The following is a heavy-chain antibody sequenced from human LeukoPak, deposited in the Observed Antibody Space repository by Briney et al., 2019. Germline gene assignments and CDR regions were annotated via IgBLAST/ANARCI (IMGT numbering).Heavy chain of an antibody. Sequence: ASVKVSCKASGYTFTSYHMHWVRQAPGQGLEWMGKINLSGGSTTHAQKFQGRVTMTRDTSTSTVYMELSSLRSEDTAVYYCARGPYCSGGSCYHFDYWGQGTLVTVSS. CDR2: INLSGGST. CDR1: GYTFTSYH. J-gene: IGHJ4*02. V-gene: IGHV1-46*01. CDR3: ARGPYCSGGSCYHFDY. D-gene: IGHD2-15*01.